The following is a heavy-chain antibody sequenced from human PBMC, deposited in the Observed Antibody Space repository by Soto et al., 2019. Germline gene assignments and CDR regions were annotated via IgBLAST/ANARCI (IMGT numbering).Heavy chain of an antibody. CDR2: INQDGSEK. V-gene: IGHV3-7*04. D-gene: IGHD1-26*01. CDR3: SGGVGDAF. CDR1: ESTVSRDW. J-gene: IGHJ4*02. Sequence: EVHLVESGGGLVHTGGSLRLSCAIFESTVSRDWMNWVRQAPGKGLEWVAHINQDGSEKYYVDSMKGRFTISRDNAKKSLYLQMNSLRPADTAMYYCSGGVGDAFWGQGTLVTVSS.